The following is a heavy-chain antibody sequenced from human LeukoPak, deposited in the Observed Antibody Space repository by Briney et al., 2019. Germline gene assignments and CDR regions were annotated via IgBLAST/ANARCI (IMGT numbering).Heavy chain of an antibody. CDR3: ARDLGYDVSGYYYPCDF. Sequence: SETLSLTCTVSGGSISSHYWSWIRQPPGKGLEWIGYIYYSGSTTYNPSLKSRVTISVDTSKNQFSLKLSSVTAADTAMYYCARDLGYDVSGYYYPCDFWGQGTLVTVSS. V-gene: IGHV4-59*11. J-gene: IGHJ4*02. CDR1: GGSISSHY. D-gene: IGHD3-22*01. CDR2: IYYSGST.